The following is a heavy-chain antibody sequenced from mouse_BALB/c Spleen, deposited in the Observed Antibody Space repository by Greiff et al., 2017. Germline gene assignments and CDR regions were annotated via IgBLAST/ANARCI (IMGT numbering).Heavy chain of an antibody. V-gene: IGHV1-80*01. D-gene: IGHD1-2*01. CDR2: IYPGDGDT. CDR3: AREGAATGAMDY. J-gene: IGHJ4*01. CDR1: GYAFSSYW. Sequence: QVQLQQSGAELVRPGSSVKISCKASGYAFSSYWMNWVKQRPGQGLEWIGQIYPGDGDTNYNGKFKGKATLTADKSSSTAYMQLSSLTSEDSAVYFCAREGAATGAMDYWGQGTSVTVSS.